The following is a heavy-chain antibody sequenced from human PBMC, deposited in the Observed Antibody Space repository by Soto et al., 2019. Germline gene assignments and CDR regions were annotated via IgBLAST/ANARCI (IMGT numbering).Heavy chain of an antibody. CDR2: INAGNGNT. D-gene: IGHD2-2*01. V-gene: IGHV1-3*01. CDR1: GYTFTSYA. CDR3: ARAEIVVVPAALGPVAY. Sequence: ASVKVSCKASGYTFTSYAMHWVRQAPGQRLEWMGWINAGNGNTKYSQKFQGRVTITRDTSASTAYMELSSLRSEDTAVYYCARAEIVVVPAALGPVAYSAQGALVPISS. J-gene: IGHJ4*02.